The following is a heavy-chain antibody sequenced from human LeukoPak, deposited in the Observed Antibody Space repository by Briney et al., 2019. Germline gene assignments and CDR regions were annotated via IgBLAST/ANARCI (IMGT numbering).Heavy chain of an antibody. J-gene: IGHJ4*02. D-gene: IGHD5-18*01. CDR1: GGSFSGYY. Sequence: SETLSLTCAVYGGSFSGYYWSWIRQPPGKGLEWIGEINHSGSTNYNPSLKSRVTISVDTSKNQFSLKLSSVTAADTAVYYCARGDSYGCRYWGQGTLVTVSS. CDR3: ARGDSYGCRY. CDR2: INHSGST. V-gene: IGHV4-34*01.